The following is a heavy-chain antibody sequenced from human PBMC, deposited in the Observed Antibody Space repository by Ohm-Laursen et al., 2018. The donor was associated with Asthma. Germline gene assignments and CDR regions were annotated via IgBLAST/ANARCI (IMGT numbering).Heavy chain of an antibody. V-gene: IGHV4-31*03. CDR1: GGSITSVNYF. CDR3: AREVDTPTDTDAFDI. D-gene: IGHD5-18*01. J-gene: IGHJ3*02. Sequence: TLSLTCTVSGGSITSVNYFWSWIRQHPGWGLEWIAYIYYIGSTFYNPSLESRATISRDTSRNQFSLKLTSVTAADTAVYYCAREVDTPTDTDAFDIWGQGTMVTVSS. CDR2: IYYIGST.